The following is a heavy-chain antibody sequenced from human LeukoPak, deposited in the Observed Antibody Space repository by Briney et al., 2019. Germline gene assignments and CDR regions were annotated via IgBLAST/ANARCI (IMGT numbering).Heavy chain of an antibody. CDR2: ISGSGGST. Sequence: TGGSLRLSCAASGFTFSSYAMSWVRQAPGKGLEWVSAISGSGGSTYYADSVKGRFAISRDNCKNTLYLQMNSLRAEDTAVYYCAKDQCASSTSCYGAFDYWGQGTLVTVSS. V-gene: IGHV3-23*01. D-gene: IGHD2-2*01. J-gene: IGHJ4*02. CDR3: AKDQCASSTSCYGAFDY. CDR1: GFTFSSYA.